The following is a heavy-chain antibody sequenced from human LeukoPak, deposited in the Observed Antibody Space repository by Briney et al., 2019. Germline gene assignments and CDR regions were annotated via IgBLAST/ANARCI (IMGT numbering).Heavy chain of an antibody. CDR1: GFTLSSYW. V-gene: IGHV3-74*01. CDR3: ARDGVAAADLSAEYFQH. CDR2: INSDGSST. D-gene: IGHD6-13*01. Sequence: GGSLRLSCAASGFTLSSYWMHWARQAPGKGLVWVSRINSDGSSTSYADSVKGRFTISRDNAKNTLYLQMNSLRAEDTAVYYCARDGVAAADLSAEYFQHWGQGTLVTVSS. J-gene: IGHJ1*01.